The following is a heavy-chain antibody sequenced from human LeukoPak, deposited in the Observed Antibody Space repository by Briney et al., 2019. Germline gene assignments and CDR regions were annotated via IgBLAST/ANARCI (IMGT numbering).Heavy chain of an antibody. CDR3: ARRGIATVAMDV. V-gene: IGHV3-21*01. J-gene: IGHJ6*03. CDR1: GFTLSSYS. D-gene: IGHD6-13*01. CDR2: ISSSSSYI. Sequence: GGSLRLSCAASGFTLSSYSMNWVRQAPGKGLEWVSSISSSSSYIYYADSVKGRFTISRDNAKNSLYLQMNSLRAEDTAVYYCARRGIATVAMDVWGKGTTVTVSS.